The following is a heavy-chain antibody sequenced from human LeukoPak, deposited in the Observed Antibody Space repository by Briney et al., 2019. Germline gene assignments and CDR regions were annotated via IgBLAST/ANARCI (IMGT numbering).Heavy chain of an antibody. CDR2: IYYSGST. CDR3: ARTYSSSPDWYFDL. D-gene: IGHD6-13*01. Sequence: PSETLSLTCTVSDGSISSYYWSLIRQPPGKGLEWIGYIYYSGSTNYNPSLKNRVTISVDTSKNQFSLKLSSVTAADTAVYYCARTYSSSPDWYFDLWGRGTLVTVSS. J-gene: IGHJ2*01. V-gene: IGHV4-59*08. CDR1: DGSISSYY.